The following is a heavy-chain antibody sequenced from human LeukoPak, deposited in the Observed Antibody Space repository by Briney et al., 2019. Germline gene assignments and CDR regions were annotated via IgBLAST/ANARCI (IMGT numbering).Heavy chain of an antibody. CDR1: GFTFSSYA. CDR3: ARDEPTYYYDSSGSKSYYFDY. V-gene: IGHV3-7*03. D-gene: IGHD3-22*01. J-gene: IGHJ4*02. Sequence: GGSLRLSCAASGFTFSSYAMSWVRQAPGKGLEWVANIKQDGSEKYYVDSVKGRFTISRDNAKNSLYLQMNSLRAEDTAVYYCARDEPTYYYDSSGSKSYYFDYWGQGTLVTVSS. CDR2: IKQDGSEK.